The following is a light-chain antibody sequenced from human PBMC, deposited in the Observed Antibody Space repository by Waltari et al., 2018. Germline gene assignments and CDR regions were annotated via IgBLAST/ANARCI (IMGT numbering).Light chain of an antibody. J-gene: IGLJ2*01. V-gene: IGLV2-14*02. CDR2: EAS. CDR1: RSDVGSYNL. CDR3: CSYTNTHVV. Sequence: QSALTQPASVSGPPGQSITISCTGIRSDVGSYNLVSWYQQHPGKAPKLIIYEASKRPSGVSSRFSGSKSGNTASLTISGLQAEDEGDYYCCSYTNTHVVFGGGTKLTVL.